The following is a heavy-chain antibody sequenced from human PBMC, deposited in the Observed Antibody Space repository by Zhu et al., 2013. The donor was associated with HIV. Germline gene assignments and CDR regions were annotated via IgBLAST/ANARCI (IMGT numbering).Heavy chain of an antibody. J-gene: IGHJ4*02. Sequence: QVQLVQSGAEVKKPGASVKVSCKASGYTFTGYYMHWVRQAPGQGLEWMGWINPNSGGTNYAQKFQGRVTMTRDTSISTAYMELSRLRSDDTAVYYCARDPPEVGVVVTSPPIVKYYFDYWAREPWSPSPQ. CDR3: ARDPPEVGVVVTSPPIVKYYFDY. CDR2: INPNSGGT. V-gene: IGHV1-2*02. CDR1: GYTFTGYY. D-gene: IGHD3-22*01.